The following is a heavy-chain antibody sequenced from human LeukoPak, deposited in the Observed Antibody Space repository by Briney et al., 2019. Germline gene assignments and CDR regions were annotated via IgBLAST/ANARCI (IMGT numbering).Heavy chain of an antibody. D-gene: IGHD2-15*01. Sequence: GGSLRLSCAASGFTVSSNYMSWVRQAPGKGLEWVSVIYSGGSTYYADSVKGRFTISRDNSKNTLYLQMNSLRAEDTAVYYCAILGLVVVTAGPDFWGQGTLVTVSS. CDR2: IYSGGST. CDR3: AILGLVVVTAGPDF. J-gene: IGHJ4*02. CDR1: GFTVSSNY. V-gene: IGHV3-53*01.